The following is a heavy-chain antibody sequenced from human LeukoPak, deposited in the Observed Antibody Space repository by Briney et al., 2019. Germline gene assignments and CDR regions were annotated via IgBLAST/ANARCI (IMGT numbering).Heavy chain of an antibody. J-gene: IGHJ4*02. V-gene: IGHV3-23*01. Sequence: GGSLRLSCAASGFTFSSYAMSWVRQAPGKGLEWVSAISGSAGSTYYADSVKGRFTISRDNSKNTLYLQMNSLRAEDTAVYYCVTAVAGTEAFDYWGQGTLVTVSS. CDR1: GFTFSSYA. CDR2: ISGSAGST. CDR3: VTAVAGTEAFDY. D-gene: IGHD6-19*01.